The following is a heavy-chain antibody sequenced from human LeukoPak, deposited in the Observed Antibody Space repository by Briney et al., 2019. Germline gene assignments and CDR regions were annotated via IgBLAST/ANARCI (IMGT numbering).Heavy chain of an antibody. D-gene: IGHD3-3*01. Sequence: PGGSLRLSCAVSGFTFSSYDVKWVRQAPGKGLEWVSFISSSGSTINYADSVNGRFTISRDNAKNSLYLQMNSLRAEDTAVYYCVRALRYTILGGEYFWGQGTLVTVSS. V-gene: IGHV3-48*03. CDR2: ISSSGSTI. J-gene: IGHJ4*02. CDR3: VRALRYTILGGEYF. CDR1: GFTFSSYD.